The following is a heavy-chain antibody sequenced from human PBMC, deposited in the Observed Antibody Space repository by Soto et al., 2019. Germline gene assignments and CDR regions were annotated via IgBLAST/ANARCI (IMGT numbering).Heavy chain of an antibody. D-gene: IGHD2-15*01. CDR3: ARYCSGGSCSRYWYFDL. CDR1: GYTFTSYA. Sequence: QVQLVQSGAEVKKPGASVKVSCKASGYTFTSYAMHWVRQAPGQRLEWMGWINAGNGNTKYSQKFQGRATITRDTSASTAYMELSSLRSEDTAVYYCARYCSGGSCSRYWYFDLWGRGTLVTVSS. CDR2: INAGNGNT. V-gene: IGHV1-3*01. J-gene: IGHJ2*01.